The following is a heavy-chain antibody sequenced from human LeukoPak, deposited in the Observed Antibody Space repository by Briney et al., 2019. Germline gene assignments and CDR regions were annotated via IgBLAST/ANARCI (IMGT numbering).Heavy chain of an antibody. Sequence: GASVKVSCKASGYTFTSYDINWVRQATGQGLEWMGWMNPNSGNTGYAQKFQGRVTITRNTSISTAYMELSSLRSEDTAVYYCARFASDWNDPNDAFDIWGQGTMVTVSS. V-gene: IGHV1-8*03. CDR2: MNPNSGNT. CDR1: GYTFTSYD. J-gene: IGHJ3*02. CDR3: ARFASDWNDPNDAFDI. D-gene: IGHD1-1*01.